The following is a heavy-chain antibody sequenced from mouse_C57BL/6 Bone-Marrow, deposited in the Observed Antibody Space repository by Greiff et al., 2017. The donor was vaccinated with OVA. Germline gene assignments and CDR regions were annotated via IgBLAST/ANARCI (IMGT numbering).Heavy chain of an antibody. CDR2: ISSGGSYT. CDR1: GFTFSSYG. Sequence: EVKVVESGGDLVKPGGSLKLSCAASGFTFSSYGMSWVRQTPDKRLEWVATISSGGSYTYYPDSVKGRFTISRDNAKNTLYLQMSSLKSEDTAMYYCARYSYAMDYWGQGTSVTVSS. V-gene: IGHV5-6*01. J-gene: IGHJ4*01. CDR3: ARYSYAMDY.